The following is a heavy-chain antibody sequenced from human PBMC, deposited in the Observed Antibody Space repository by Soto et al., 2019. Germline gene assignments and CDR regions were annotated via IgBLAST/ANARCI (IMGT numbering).Heavy chain of an antibody. CDR3: ARDDYGIYPY. CDR2: IDPKNGGT. Sequence: QVQLVQSGTEVKKPGASVKVSCKASGYTVTDYYIHWVRQDPGQGLEWMGWIDPKNGGTIYAQKFQDRVTMTRDTSSSTAYMDLSRLTSDDTALYYCARDDYGIYPYWGQGTLVTVSS. J-gene: IGHJ4*02. D-gene: IGHD1-26*01. V-gene: IGHV1-2*02. CDR1: GYTVTDYY.